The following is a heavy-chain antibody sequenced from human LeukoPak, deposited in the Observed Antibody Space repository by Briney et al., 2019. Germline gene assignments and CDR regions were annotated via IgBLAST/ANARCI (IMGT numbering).Heavy chain of an antibody. D-gene: IGHD3-10*01. J-gene: IGHJ5*02. V-gene: IGHV4-39*07. CDR1: GGSISSSSYY. CDR2: IYYSGST. CDR3: ARVTVSGGYS. Sequence: SETLSLTCTVSGGSISSSSYYWGWIRQPPGKGLEWIGSIYYSGSTYYNPSLKSRVTISVDTSKNQFSLKLSSVTAADTAVYYCARVTVSGGYSWGQGTLVTVSS.